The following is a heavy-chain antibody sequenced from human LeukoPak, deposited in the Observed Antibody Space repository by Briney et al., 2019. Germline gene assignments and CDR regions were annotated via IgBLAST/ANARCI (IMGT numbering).Heavy chain of an antibody. CDR3: AKRGYYDSGGYYAPFDY. J-gene: IGHJ4*02. D-gene: IGHD3-22*01. V-gene: IGHV3-23*01. Sequence: GGSLRLSCAASGFTFSSYAMSWVRQAPGKGLEWVSVISGSGGRTYYADSVKGRFTISRDSSEDTLYLQMNSLRAEDTAVYYCAKRGYYDSGGYYAPFDYWGQGTLVTVSS. CDR1: GFTFSSYA. CDR2: ISGSGGRT.